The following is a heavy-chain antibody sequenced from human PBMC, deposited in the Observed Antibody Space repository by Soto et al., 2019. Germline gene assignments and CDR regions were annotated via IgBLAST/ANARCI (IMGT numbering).Heavy chain of an antibody. CDR2: IYYSGST. V-gene: IGHV4-31*03. J-gene: IGHJ5*02. CDR1: SGSISSGGYY. D-gene: IGHD3-3*01. Sequence: PSETLSLTCTVSSGSISSGGYYWSWIRQHPGKGLEWIGHIYYSGSTYYNPSLKSRVTISVDTSKNQFSLKLSSVTAADTAVYYCAREQKFWSGYSSTFWFDPWGQGTLVTVSS. CDR3: AREQKFWSGYSSTFWFDP.